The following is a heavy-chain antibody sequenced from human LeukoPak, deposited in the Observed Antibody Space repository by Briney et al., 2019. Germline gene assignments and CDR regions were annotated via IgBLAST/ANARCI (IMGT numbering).Heavy chain of an antibody. CDR1: GYTFTGYY. Sequence: ASVKVSCKASGYTFTGYYMHWVRQAPGQGLEWMGIINPSGGSTSYAQKFQGRVTMTRDMSTSTVYMELSSLRSEDTAVYYCARGTHITMIVVPHADYWGQGTLVTVSS. CDR2: INPSGGST. V-gene: IGHV1-46*01. D-gene: IGHD3-22*01. CDR3: ARGTHITMIVVPHADY. J-gene: IGHJ4*02.